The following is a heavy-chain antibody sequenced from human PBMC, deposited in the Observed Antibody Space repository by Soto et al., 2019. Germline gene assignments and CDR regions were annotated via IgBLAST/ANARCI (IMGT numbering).Heavy chain of an antibody. CDR2: IWYDGSNK. D-gene: IGHD3-22*01. V-gene: IGHV3-33*08. CDR1: GITFSSYG. Sequence: GGSLRLSCVASGITFSSYGMHWVRQAPGKGLEWVAVIWYDGSNKYYADSVKGRFTISRDNSKNTLYLQMNSLRAEDTAVYYCARDSYYYDSSGTFDYWGQGTLVTVSS. CDR3: ARDSYYYDSSGTFDY. J-gene: IGHJ4*02.